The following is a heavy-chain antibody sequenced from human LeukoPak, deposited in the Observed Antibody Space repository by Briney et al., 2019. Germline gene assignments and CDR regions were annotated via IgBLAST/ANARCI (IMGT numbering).Heavy chain of an antibody. J-gene: IGHJ4*02. V-gene: IGHV3-7*04. Sequence: PGGSLRLSCAASGFTFSSYEMNWVRQAPGKGLEWVANIKQDGSEKYYVDSVKGRFTISRDNAKNSLYLQMNSLRAEDTAVYYCARGGGSNGWFYWGQGTLVTVSS. D-gene: IGHD6-19*01. CDR3: ARGGGSNGWFY. CDR1: GFTFSSYE. CDR2: IKQDGSEK.